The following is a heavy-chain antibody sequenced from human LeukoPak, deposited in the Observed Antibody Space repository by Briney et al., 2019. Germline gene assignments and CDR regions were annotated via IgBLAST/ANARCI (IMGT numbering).Heavy chain of an antibody. CDR3: AKDSGGYAVVVPAAIYLDP. D-gene: IGHD2-2*01. CDR1: GFTFSSYG. Sequence: GGPLRLSCAASGFTFSSYGMSWVRQAPGKGLEWVSAIRGSGGSTYYADSVKGRFTISRDNSKNTLYLQMNSLRAEDTAVYYCAKDSGGYAVVVPAAIYLDPWGQGTLVTVSS. CDR2: IRGSGGST. J-gene: IGHJ5*02. V-gene: IGHV3-23*01.